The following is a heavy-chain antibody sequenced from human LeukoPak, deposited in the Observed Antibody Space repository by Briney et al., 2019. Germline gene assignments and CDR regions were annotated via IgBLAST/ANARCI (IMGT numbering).Heavy chain of an antibody. CDR2: ISYDGSNK. CDR3: ATTTGGSSWYYSYY. J-gene: IGHJ4*02. D-gene: IGHD6-13*01. Sequence: GGSLRLSCAASGFTFSSYAMHWVRQAPGKGLEWVAVISYDGSNKYYADSVKGRFTISRGNSKNTLYLQMNSLRAEDTAVYYCATTTGGSSWYYSYYWGQGTLVTVSS. V-gene: IGHV3-30-3*01. CDR1: GFTFSSYA.